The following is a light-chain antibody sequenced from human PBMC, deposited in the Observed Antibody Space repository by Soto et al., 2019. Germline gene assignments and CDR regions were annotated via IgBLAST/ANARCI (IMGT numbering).Light chain of an antibody. J-gene: IGKJ1*01. Sequence: IQMTQSPSSLSVSVGDRVTITCRASQDIRNDLGWYQQKPGKAPKLLIYGTSNLQSGVPSRFSGSGSGTEFTLTISSLQPDDFATYYCQHYNSYSEAFGQGTKVDI. CDR1: QDIRND. CDR2: GTS. CDR3: QHYNSYSEA. V-gene: IGKV1-17*01.